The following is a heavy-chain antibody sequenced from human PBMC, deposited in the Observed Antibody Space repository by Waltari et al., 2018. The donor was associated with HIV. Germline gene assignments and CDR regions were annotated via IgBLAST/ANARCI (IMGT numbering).Heavy chain of an antibody. D-gene: IGHD4-4*01. Sequence: QVQLVQSGAEVKKPGSSVKVSCKASGGTFSSYDISWVRQAPGQGLEWMGGIIPIFGTANYAQKFQGRVTITADESTSTAYMELSSLRSEDTAVYYCARAEHDYSNYVLITPHNNWCDPWGQGTLVTVSS. CDR2: IIPIFGTA. CDR3: ARAEHDYSNYVLITPHNNWCDP. CDR1: GGTFSSYD. V-gene: IGHV1-69*01. J-gene: IGHJ5*02.